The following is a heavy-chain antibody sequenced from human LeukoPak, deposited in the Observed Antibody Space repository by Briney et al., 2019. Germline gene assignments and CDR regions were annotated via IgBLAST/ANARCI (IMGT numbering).Heavy chain of an antibody. D-gene: IGHD4-17*01. CDR3: AGWYGDYVSLDY. CDR1: GFTFTSYG. CDR2: ISAYNGNT. J-gene: IGHJ4*02. Sequence: ASVKVSCKASGFTFTSYGISWVRQAPGQGLEWMGWISAYNGNTNYAQKLQGRVTMTTDTSTSTAYMELRSLRSDDTAVYYCAGWYGDYVSLDYWGQGTLVTVSS. V-gene: IGHV1-18*01.